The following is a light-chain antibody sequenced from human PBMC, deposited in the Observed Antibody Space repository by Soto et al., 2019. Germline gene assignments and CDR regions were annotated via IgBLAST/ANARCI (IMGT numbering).Light chain of an antibody. V-gene: IGKV3-20*01. J-gene: IGKJ1*01. Sequence: EIVLTQSPGTLSLSPGERATLSCRASQSVSSSYLAWYQQKPGQAPRLLIYGASSSATGIPDRFSGSGSGTGFTLTIIRLEPEDFAVYYCQQYGSSPTTFGQGTKVEIK. CDR3: QQYGSSPTT. CDR2: GAS. CDR1: QSVSSSY.